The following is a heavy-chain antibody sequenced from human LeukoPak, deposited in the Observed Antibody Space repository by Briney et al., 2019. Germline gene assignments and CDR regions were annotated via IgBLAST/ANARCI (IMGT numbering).Heavy chain of an antibody. J-gene: IGHJ4*02. Sequence: GGSLRLSCAASGFTFSSYGMHWVRQAPGKGLEWVSSIGGSGGSPYHGNSVKGRFSISRDNSKNTLYLQMNSLRDEDTAVYYCAKGGIGSSSGLDYWGQGTLVTVSS. CDR3: AKGGIGSSSGLDY. CDR1: GFTFSSYG. V-gene: IGHV3-23*01. CDR2: IGGSGGSP. D-gene: IGHD5-18*01.